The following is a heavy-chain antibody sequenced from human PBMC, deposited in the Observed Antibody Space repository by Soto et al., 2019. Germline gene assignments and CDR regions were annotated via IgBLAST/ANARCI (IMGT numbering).Heavy chain of an antibody. J-gene: IGHJ4*02. D-gene: IGHD2-15*01. CDR2: ISSSGFTI. V-gene: IGHV3-48*01. CDR3: AREYCSGGSCYGVVDF. CDR1: GFTFSSYS. Sequence: GGSLRLSCAASGFTFSSYSMNWVRQAPGKGLEWVSYISSSGFTIYYADSVKGRFTISRDNAKNSLYLQMNSLRAEDTAAYYCAREYCSGGSCYGVVDFWGQGALVTGSS.